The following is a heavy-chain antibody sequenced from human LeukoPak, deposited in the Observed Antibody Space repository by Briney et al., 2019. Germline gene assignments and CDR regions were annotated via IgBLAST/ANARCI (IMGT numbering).Heavy chain of an antibody. CDR3: TTGVLVAG. CDR1: GFIFNRAW. J-gene: IGHJ4*02. Sequence: PGGSLRLSCPVSGFIFNRAWMSWVRQAPGKGLEWVGRIKSKIDGGTTDYAAPVKGRFTISRDDSRDTLYLQMSGLKTEDAAVYYCTTGVLVAGWGQGTLVTVSS. V-gene: IGHV3-15*05. CDR2: IKSKIDGGTT. D-gene: IGHD6-19*01.